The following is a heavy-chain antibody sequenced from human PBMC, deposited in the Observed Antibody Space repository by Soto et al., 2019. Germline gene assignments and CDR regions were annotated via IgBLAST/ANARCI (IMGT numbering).Heavy chain of an antibody. CDR3: ARTAGMVRGVIFPRYYFDY. D-gene: IGHD3-10*01. CDR1: GFTFSSYA. CDR2: ISYDGSNK. J-gene: IGHJ4*02. Sequence: PGGSLRFSCAASGFTFSSYAMHWVRQAPGKGLEWVAVISYDGSNKYYADSVKGRFTISRDNSKNTLYLQMNSLRAEDTAVYYCARTAGMVRGVIFPRYYFDYWGQGTLVTVSS. V-gene: IGHV3-30-3*01.